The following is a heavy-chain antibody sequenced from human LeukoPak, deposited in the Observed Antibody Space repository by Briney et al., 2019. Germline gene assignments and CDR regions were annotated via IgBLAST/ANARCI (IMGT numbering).Heavy chain of an antibody. CDR1: GYSFTSYW. CDR2: IYPGDSDT. V-gene: IGHV5-51*01. CDR3: ARRSPYCSSTSCYTGADWFDP. J-gene: IGHJ5*02. D-gene: IGHD2-2*02. Sequence: GESLKISCKGSGYSFTSYWIGWVRQMPGKGLEWMGIIYPGDSDTRYSPSFQGQVTISADKSISTAYLQWSSLKASDTAMYYCARRSPYCSSTSCYTGADWFDPWGQGTLVTVSS.